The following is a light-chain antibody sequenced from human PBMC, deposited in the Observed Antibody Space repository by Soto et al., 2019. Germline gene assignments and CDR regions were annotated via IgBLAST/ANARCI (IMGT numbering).Light chain of an antibody. CDR2: DAS. Sequence: EIVLTQSPATLSLSPGERATLSCRASRGIDTYLAWYQQKRGQAPRLLIYDASNRTTDIPARFSGGGSGTDFTLSISSLETDDFAVYYCQQRSSWPLTFGGGTKVEIK. V-gene: IGKV3-11*01. J-gene: IGKJ4*01. CDR1: RGIDTY. CDR3: QQRSSWPLT.